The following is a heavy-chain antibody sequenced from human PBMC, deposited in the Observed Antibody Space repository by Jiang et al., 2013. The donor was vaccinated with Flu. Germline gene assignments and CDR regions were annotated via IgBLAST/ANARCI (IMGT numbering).Heavy chain of an antibody. J-gene: IGHJ4*02. D-gene: IGHD3-3*01. CDR3: AKDATGRDNDFWSGYFYDY. V-gene: IGHV3-23*04. CDR2: ISSTGSST. CDR1: GFTFSSYA. Sequence: QLVESGGGLVQPGGSLRLSCAASGFTFSSYAMSWVRQAPGKGLEWVSTISSTGSSTFHADSVMGRFTISGDISKSTLYLQMNRLRAEDTAVYYCAKDATGRDNDFWSGYFYDYWGQGTLVTVSS.